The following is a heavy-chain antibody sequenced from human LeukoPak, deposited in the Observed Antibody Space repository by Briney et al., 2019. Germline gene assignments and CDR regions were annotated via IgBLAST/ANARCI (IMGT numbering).Heavy chain of an antibody. CDR3: ARAGDTAMVVDV. D-gene: IGHD5-18*01. J-gene: IGHJ6*02. Sequence: ASVKVSCKASGYTFTGYYMRWVRQAPGQGLEWMGWINPNSGGTNYAQKFQGRVTMTRDTSISTAYMELSRLRSDDTAVYYCARAGDTAMVVDVWGQGTAVTVSS. CDR2: INPNSGGT. CDR1: GYTFTGYY. V-gene: IGHV1-2*02.